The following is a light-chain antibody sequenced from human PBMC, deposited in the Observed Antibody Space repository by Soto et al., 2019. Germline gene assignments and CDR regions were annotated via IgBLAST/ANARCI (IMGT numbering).Light chain of an antibody. Sequence: ETVLTQSPGTLSLSPGERATLSCRASQSVSSNYLAWYQQKPGQAPRLLIYAASSRATGIPDRFSGSGSGTDFTLTISRLEREDFAVYYCQQFGSSLYTFGQGTKLEI. CDR3: QQFGSSLYT. CDR2: AAS. J-gene: IGKJ2*01. V-gene: IGKV3-20*01. CDR1: QSVSSNY.